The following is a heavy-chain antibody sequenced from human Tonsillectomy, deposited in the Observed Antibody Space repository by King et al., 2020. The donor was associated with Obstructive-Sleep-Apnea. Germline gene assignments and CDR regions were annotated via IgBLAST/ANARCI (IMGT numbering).Heavy chain of an antibody. Sequence: LQLQESGPGLVKPSETLSLTCTVSGDSISSSGYYWGWIRQPPGKGLEWIGSIYVSGTTYYNPSLKSRVTISVDTSKNQFSLKLSSVTAADPAVYYCARTGWDQTGYYYYGMDVWGQGTTVTVSS. J-gene: IGHJ6*02. V-gene: IGHV4-39*07. CDR2: IYVSGTT. CDR1: GDSISSSGYY. CDR3: ARTGWDQTGYYYYGMDV. D-gene: IGHD1-26*01.